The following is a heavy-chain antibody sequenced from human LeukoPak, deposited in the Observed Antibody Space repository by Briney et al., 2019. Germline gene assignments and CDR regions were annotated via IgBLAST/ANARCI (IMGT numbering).Heavy chain of an antibody. CDR2: IYTSGST. Sequence: PSETLSLTCTVSGGSISSYYWSWIRQPAGKGLEWIGRIYTSGSTNYNPSLKSRVTISVDTSKNQFSLKLSSVTAADTAVYYCAGYGSGSFSMIDPWGQGTLVTVSS. D-gene: IGHD3-10*01. J-gene: IGHJ5*02. V-gene: IGHV4-4*07. CDR3: AGYGSGSFSMIDP. CDR1: GGSISSYY.